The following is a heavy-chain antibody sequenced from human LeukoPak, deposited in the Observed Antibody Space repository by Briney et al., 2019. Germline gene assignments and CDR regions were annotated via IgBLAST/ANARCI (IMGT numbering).Heavy chain of an antibody. CDR3: ARGKGEYFDY. CDR1: GFTFSSYA. J-gene: IGHJ4*02. D-gene: IGHD3-16*01. Sequence: QAGGSLRLSCAASGFTFSSYAMHWVRQAPGKGLEWVAVISYDGSNNYYGDSVKGRFTISRDNPKNTMYPQVNSLRAEDTAVYYCARGKGEYFDYWGQGTLGTVSS. CDR2: ISYDGSNN. V-gene: IGHV3-30*04.